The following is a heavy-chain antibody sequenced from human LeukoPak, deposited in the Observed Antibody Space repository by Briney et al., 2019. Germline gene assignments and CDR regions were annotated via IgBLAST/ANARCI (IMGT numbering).Heavy chain of an antibody. CDR1: GFTFSSYG. V-gene: IGHV3-30*02. J-gene: IGHJ3*02. CDR2: IHHDGSNK. D-gene: IGHD3-22*01. CDR3: ARDGHRRYYYGSSGRDDVFDI. Sequence: GGSLRLSCAASGFTFSSYGMHWVRQAPGKGLDWVAFIHHDGSNKYYADSVRGRFTISRDNSKNTLYLQMNSLRAEDTAVYFCARDGHRRYYYGSSGRDDVFDIWGQGTMVTVSS.